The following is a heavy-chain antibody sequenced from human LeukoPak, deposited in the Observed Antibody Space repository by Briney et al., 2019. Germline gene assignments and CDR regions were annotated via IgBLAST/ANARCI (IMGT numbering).Heavy chain of an antibody. V-gene: IGHV1-2*06. CDR3: ARLNVGAGRGYFDY. CDR1: GYTFTGYY. CDR2: INPNSGGT. D-gene: IGHD6-13*01. Sequence: GAAVKVSCKASGYTFTGYYMHWVRQAPGQGLEWMGRINPNSGGTNYAQKFQGRVTMTRDTSISTAYMELSRLRSDDTAVYYCARLNVGAGRGYFDYWGQGTLVTVSS. J-gene: IGHJ4*02.